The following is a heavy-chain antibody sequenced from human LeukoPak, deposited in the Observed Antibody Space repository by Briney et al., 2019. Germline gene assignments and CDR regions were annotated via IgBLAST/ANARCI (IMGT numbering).Heavy chain of an antibody. D-gene: IGHD5-24*01. CDR2: IHPHGIF. J-gene: IGHJ5*02. V-gene: IGHV4-34*01. CDR3: ARGRDRSKAGDL. Sequence: SETLSLTCDVYGGSCDDYYCSWIRQPPGKGLEWIGEIHPHGIFYYNSSLMSRVTISIDTSKSRLSLRLTSVTAADTAFYYCARGRDRSKAGDLWGQGSLVTVSS. CDR1: GGSCDDYY.